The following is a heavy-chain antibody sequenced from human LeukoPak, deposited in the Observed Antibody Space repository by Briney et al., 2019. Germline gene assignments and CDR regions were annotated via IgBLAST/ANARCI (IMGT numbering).Heavy chain of an antibody. CDR3: AKESITMVRGVYYYYYMDV. D-gene: IGHD3-10*01. CDR1: GFTFSSYA. J-gene: IGHJ6*03. CDR2: ISGSGDST. Sequence: GGSLRLSCAASGFTFSSYAMSWVRQAPGKGLEWVSAISGSGDSTYYADSVKGRLTISRDNSKNTLYLQMNSLRAEDTAVYYCAKESITMVRGVYYYYYMDVWGKGTTVTVSS. V-gene: IGHV3-23*01.